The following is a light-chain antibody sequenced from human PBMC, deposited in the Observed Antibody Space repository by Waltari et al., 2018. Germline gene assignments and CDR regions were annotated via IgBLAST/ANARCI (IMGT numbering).Light chain of an antibody. CDR2: GGS. CDR3: VQAKVFPLT. CDR1: QSLLDSNGNTY. J-gene: IGKJ4*01. Sequence: EIVMTQTPLSLPITPGEPASVSCRSSQSLLDSNGNTYLHWYLQKPGQSPQLLIYGGSNRASGVPDRFSGSGSGTDFTLKISKVEAEDVGIYYCVQAKVFPLTFGGGTKVEIK. V-gene: IGKV2-40*01.